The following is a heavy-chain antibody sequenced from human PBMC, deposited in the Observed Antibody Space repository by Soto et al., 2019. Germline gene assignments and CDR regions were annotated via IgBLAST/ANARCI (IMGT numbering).Heavy chain of an antibody. CDR2: IIPIFRTA. D-gene: IGHD1-26*01. CDR1: GGTFNSYA. Sequence: ASVKVSCKASGGTFNSYAISWVRQAPGQGLEWMGGIIPIFRTANYAQKFQGRVTITADKATSAAYMEVRSLRSEDMAVYYCARDLSSASGYWGQGTLVTVSS. J-gene: IGHJ4*02. CDR3: ARDLSSASGY. V-gene: IGHV1-69*06.